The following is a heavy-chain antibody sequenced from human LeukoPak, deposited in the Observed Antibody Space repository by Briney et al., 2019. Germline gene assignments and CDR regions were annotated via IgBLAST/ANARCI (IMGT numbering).Heavy chain of an antibody. CDR1: GFTFSSYE. J-gene: IGHJ6*02. CDR2: ISSSGSTI. CDR3: AREMLLVRGVILLAGMDV. V-gene: IGHV3-48*03. Sequence: GGCPRLSCAASGFTFSSYEMNWVRQAPGKGLEWVSYISSSGSTIYYADSVKGRFTISRDNAKNSLCLQMNSLRAEDTAVYYCAREMLLVRGVILLAGMDVWGQGTTGSVSS. D-gene: IGHD3-10*01.